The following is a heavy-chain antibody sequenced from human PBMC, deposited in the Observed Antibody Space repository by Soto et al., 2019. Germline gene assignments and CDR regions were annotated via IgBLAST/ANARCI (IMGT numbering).Heavy chain of an antibody. CDR3: ARVGVTMVRGVITYYYYYGMDV. CDR1: GGTFSSYA. Sequence: QVQLVQSGAEVKKPGSSVKVSCKASGGTFSSYAISWVRQAPGQGLEWMGGIIPIFGTANYAQKLQGRVTIYADESMSTGYMELSSVRCEDTEVYYCARVGVTMVRGVITYYYYYGMDVWGQGTTVTVSS. D-gene: IGHD3-10*01. J-gene: IGHJ6*02. CDR2: IIPIFGTA. V-gene: IGHV1-69*01.